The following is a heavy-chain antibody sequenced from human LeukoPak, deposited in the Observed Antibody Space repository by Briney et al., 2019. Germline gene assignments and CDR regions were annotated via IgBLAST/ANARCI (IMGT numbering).Heavy chain of an antibody. D-gene: IGHD2-15*01. CDR3: ASRRGGIVGDY. CDR2: IHHSGST. V-gene: IGHV4-4*02. CDR1: GDSISSSNW. J-gene: IGHJ4*02. Sequence: SETLSLTCAVSGDSISSSNWWSWVRQPPGKGLEWIGEIHHSGSTNYNPSLKSRVTISVDKHKNHLSLKMTSVTAEDTAVYYCASRRGGIVGDYWGQGTLVTVSS.